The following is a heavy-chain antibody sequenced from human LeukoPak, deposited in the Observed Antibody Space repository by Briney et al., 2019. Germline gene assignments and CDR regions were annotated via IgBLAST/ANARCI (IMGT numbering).Heavy chain of an antibody. V-gene: IGHV1-2*02. CDR1: GYTFTVYY. Sequence: ASVKVSCKASGYTFTVYYMHWVRQAPGQGLEWMGWINPNSGGTNYAQKFQGRVTMTRDTSISTAYMELSRLRSDDTAVYYCARDVGLGGLAATLGYWGQGTLVTVSS. CDR3: ARDVGLGGLAATLGY. J-gene: IGHJ4*02. CDR2: INPNSGGT. D-gene: IGHD2-15*01.